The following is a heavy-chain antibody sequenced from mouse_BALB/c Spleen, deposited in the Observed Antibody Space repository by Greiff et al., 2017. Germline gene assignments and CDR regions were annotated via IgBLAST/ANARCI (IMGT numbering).Heavy chain of an antibody. CDR1: GFTFSSYA. Sequence: EVKVVESGGGLVKPGGSLKLSCAASGFTFSSYAMSWVRQTPEKRLEWVATISSGGSYTYYPDSVKGRFTISRDNAKNTLYLQMSSLRSEDTAMYYCARHGWLLPYAMDYWGQGTSVTVSS. D-gene: IGHD2-3*01. J-gene: IGHJ4*01. CDR2: ISSGGSYT. V-gene: IGHV5-9-3*01. CDR3: ARHGWLLPYAMDY.